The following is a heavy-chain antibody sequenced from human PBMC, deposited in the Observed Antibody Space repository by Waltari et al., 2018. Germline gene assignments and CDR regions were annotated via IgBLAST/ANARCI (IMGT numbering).Heavy chain of an antibody. CDR1: GFTFRPYE. CDR2: ISTSGTTI. V-gene: IGHV3-48*03. Sequence: EVQLVESGGGLVQPGGSLGLSCSASGFTFRPYEMTRVRQAPGEGLEWLSYISTSGTTIYYAESVKGRFTISRDDAKDSLYLHMSSLRADDTAVYYCARALYSHSSGHWFDSWGQGSLVTVSS. D-gene: IGHD6-19*01. J-gene: IGHJ5*01. CDR3: ARALYSHSSGHWFDS.